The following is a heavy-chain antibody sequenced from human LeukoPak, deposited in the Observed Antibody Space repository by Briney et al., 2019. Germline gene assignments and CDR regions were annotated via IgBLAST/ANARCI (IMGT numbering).Heavy chain of an antibody. Sequence: GGSLRLSCAASGFAFSNGLMSWVRQAPGKGLEWVGRIKSKTDGGTTDYAAPVKGRFTISRDDSKNTVYLQMNSLKTEDTAVYYCTTRLTGVDYWGQGTLVTVSS. CDR2: IKSKTDGGTT. CDR1: GFAFSNGL. V-gene: IGHV3-15*01. D-gene: IGHD1-20*01. CDR3: TTRLTGVDY. J-gene: IGHJ4*02.